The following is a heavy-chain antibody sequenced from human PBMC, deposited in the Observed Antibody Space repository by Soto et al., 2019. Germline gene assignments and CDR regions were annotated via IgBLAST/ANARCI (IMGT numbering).Heavy chain of an antibody. CDR2: IYSGGST. Sequence: EVQLVEFGGGLVQPGGSLRLSCAASGFTVSSNYMSWVRQAPGKGLEWVSVIYSGGSTYYADSVKGRFTISRDNSKNTLYLQMNSLRAEDTAVYYCASETVAGYFDYWGQGTLVTVSS. V-gene: IGHV3-66*01. CDR1: GFTVSSNY. CDR3: ASETVAGYFDY. J-gene: IGHJ4*02. D-gene: IGHD6-19*01.